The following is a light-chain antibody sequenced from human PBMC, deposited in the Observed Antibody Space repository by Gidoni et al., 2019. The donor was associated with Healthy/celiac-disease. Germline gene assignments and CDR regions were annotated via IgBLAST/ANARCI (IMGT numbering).Light chain of an antibody. CDR3: MQALQTPRLT. Sequence: DIVMTQSPLSLPVTPGEPASISCRSSQSLLHSNGYNYLDWYLQKPGQSPQLLIYLGSNRASGVPDRFSGSGSGTDFTLKISRVEAEDVGVYYCMQALQTPRLTFXGGTKVEIK. CDR1: QSLLHSNGYNY. V-gene: IGKV2-28*01. J-gene: IGKJ4*01. CDR2: LGS.